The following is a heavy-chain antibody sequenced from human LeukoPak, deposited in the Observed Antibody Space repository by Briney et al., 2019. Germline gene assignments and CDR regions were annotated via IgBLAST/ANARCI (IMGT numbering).Heavy chain of an antibody. CDR1: GFTLSSYA. D-gene: IGHD1-14*01. J-gene: IGHJ6*03. CDR2: IPYDGSNK. CDR3: ARSNHRNYYYYYYMDV. Sequence: GGSLRLSCAASGFTLSSYAIHWVRQPPGKGLEWVTVIPYDGSNKFYADSVKGRFTISRDNSKNTLYLQMNSLIAEDTAVYYCARSNHRNYYYYYYMDVWGKGTTVTVSS. V-gene: IGHV3-30*04.